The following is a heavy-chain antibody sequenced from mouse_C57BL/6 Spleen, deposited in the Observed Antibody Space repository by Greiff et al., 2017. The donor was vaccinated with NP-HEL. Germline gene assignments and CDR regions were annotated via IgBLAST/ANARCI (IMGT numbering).Heavy chain of an antibody. CDR2: INPNNGGT. D-gene: IGHD1-1*01. CDR3: ASPSPYYYGSWAWFAY. CDR1: GYTFTDYN. J-gene: IGHJ3*01. Sequence: VQLQQSGPELVKPGASVKMSCKASGYTFTDYNMHWVKQSHGKSLEWIGYINPNNGGTSYNQKFKGKATLTVNKSSSTAYMELRSLTSEDSAVYYCASPSPYYYGSWAWFAYWGQGTLVTVSA. V-gene: IGHV1-22*01.